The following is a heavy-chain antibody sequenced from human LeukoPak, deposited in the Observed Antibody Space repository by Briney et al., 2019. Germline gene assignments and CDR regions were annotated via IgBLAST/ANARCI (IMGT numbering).Heavy chain of an antibody. J-gene: IGHJ2*01. CDR3: AKALNYWYFDL. CDR2: SGGDGGST. CDR1: GFTFSSHD. Sequence: GGSLRLSCAASGFTFSSHDMSWVRQAPGKGLEWVSASGGDGGSTYADSVKGRFTISRDNSKNTLYLQMNSLRAEDTATYYCAKALNYWYFDLWGRGNLVTVSS. V-gene: IGHV3-23*01.